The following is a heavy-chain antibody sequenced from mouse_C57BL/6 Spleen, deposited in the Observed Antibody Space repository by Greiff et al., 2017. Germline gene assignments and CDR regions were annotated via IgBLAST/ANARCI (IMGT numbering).Heavy chain of an antibody. D-gene: IGHD4-1*02. CDR1: GYSFTDYN. V-gene: IGHV1-39*01. CDR3: ARSSTGTPLYAMAY. Sequence: VQLKESGPELVKPGASVKISCKASGYSFTDYNMNWVKQSNGKSLEWIGVINPNYGTTSYNQKFKGKATLTVDQSSSTAYMQLNSLTSEDSAVYYWARSSTGTPLYAMAYWGQGTSVTVSS. CDR2: INPNYGTT. J-gene: IGHJ4*01.